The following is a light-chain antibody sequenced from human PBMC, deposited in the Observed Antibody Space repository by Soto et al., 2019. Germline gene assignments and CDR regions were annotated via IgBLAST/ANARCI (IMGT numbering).Light chain of an antibody. CDR1: QSVGSN. CDR2: GAS. Sequence: EIVMTQSPATLSVSPGERATLSCRASQSVGSNLAWYQQKPGQAPRLLIYGASTRATGIPARFSGSGSGTEFTLTISSLQSEDYAVYYCHQYNNWPPYTFGLGTKLEIK. V-gene: IGKV3-15*01. CDR3: HQYNNWPPYT. J-gene: IGKJ2*01.